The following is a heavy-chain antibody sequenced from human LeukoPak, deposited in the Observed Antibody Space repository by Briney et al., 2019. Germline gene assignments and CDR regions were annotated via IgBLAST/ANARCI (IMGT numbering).Heavy chain of an antibody. Sequence: TGGSLRLSCAASGFTFSSYGMHWVRQAPGKGLEWVAFIRYDGSNKYYADSVKGRLTISRDNSKNTLYLQMNSLRAEDTAVYYCAKDQLPLVPAALNYWGQGTLVTVSS. CDR2: IRYDGSNK. V-gene: IGHV3-30*02. CDR3: AKDQLPLVPAALNY. J-gene: IGHJ4*02. D-gene: IGHD2-2*01. CDR1: GFTFSSYG.